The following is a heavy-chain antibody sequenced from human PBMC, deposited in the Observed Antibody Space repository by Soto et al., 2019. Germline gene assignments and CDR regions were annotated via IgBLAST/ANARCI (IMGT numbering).Heavy chain of an antibody. CDR2: INPNSGGT. Sequence: ASVKVCCKASGDTFTGYYMHWVRQAPGKGLEWMGWINPNSGGTNYAQKFQGRVTMTRDTSISTAYMELSRLRSDDTAVYYCTASYPYDFWSGYSRYYFDYWGQGTLVTVSS. D-gene: IGHD3-3*01. CDR3: TASYPYDFWSGYSRYYFDY. CDR1: GDTFTGYY. V-gene: IGHV1-2*02. J-gene: IGHJ4*02.